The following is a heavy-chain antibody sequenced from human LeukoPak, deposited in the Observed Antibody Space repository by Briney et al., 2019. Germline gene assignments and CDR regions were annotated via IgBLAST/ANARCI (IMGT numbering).Heavy chain of an antibody. CDR1: GGSISSYY. V-gene: IGHV4-4*07. Sequence: PSETLSLTCTVSGGSISSYYWSWIRQPAGKGLEWIGRIYTSVSTNYNPSLKSRVTMSVDTSKNQFSLKLSSVTAADTAVYYCARVRGSSCSSASCYSNPYYDYYYDMDVWGKGTTVTVSS. J-gene: IGHJ6*03. CDR2: IYTSVST. D-gene: IGHD2-2*01. CDR3: ARVRGSSCSSASCYSNPYYDYYYDMDV.